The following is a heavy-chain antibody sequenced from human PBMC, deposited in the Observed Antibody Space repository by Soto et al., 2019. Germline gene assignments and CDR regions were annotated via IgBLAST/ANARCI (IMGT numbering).Heavy chain of an antibody. J-gene: IGHJ3*01. V-gene: IGHV1-69*06. CDR2: IVPIFGSI. D-gene: IGHD1-26*01. CDR1: GGTFSNYG. Sequence: QVQLVQSGAEVKKPGSSVKVSCKASGGTFSNYGITWVRQAPGQGLEWMGGIVPIFGSINLAQKFRGRLTIKPDKSTSTGYMELNSLTSEDTAVYYCASRERVDAFDVWGQGTMVTVSS. CDR3: ASRERVDAFDV.